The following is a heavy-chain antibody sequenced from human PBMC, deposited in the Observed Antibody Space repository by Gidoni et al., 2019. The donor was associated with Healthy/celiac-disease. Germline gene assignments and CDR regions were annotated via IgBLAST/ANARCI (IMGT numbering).Heavy chain of an antibody. Sequence: EVQLVESGGGLVQPGASLSRSGTATSFTISSYSRIWVRPAPGTGLEWVSYMSSSSSTLYYADSVKGRFTISRDNAKHSLYLPMNSLRDEDTAVYYCASVTIFGDHYFDYWGQGTLVTVSS. CDR1: SFTISSYS. V-gene: IGHV3-48*02. J-gene: IGHJ4*02. CDR3: ASVTIFGDHYFDY. D-gene: IGHD3-3*01. CDR2: MSSSSSTL.